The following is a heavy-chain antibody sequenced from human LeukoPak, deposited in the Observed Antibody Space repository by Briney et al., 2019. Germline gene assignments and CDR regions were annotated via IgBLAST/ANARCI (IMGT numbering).Heavy chain of an antibody. CDR1: GYTFTGYY. D-gene: IGHD3-9*01. V-gene: IGHV1-2*02. Sequence: ASVKVSCKASGYTFTGYYMHWVRQAPGRGLEWMGWINPNSGGANYAQRFQGRVTMTRDTSISTAYMELSRLRSDDTAVYYCASSLPTYYDILTGYSNDAFDIWGQGTMVTVSS. J-gene: IGHJ3*02. CDR3: ASSLPTYYDILTGYSNDAFDI. CDR2: INPNSGGA.